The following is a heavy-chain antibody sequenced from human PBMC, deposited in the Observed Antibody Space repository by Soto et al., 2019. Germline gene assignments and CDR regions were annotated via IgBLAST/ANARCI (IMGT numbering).Heavy chain of an antibody. V-gene: IGHV4-34*01. D-gene: IGHD2-15*01. J-gene: IGHJ4*02. Sequence: QVQLQQWGAGLLKPSETLSLTCAVYGGSFRGYYWSWIRQFPGKGLEWIGEINHSGSTNYNPSLKSRVTISVDTSKNQFSLNLSSVTAADTAVSYCAREQCSGGTCSEIDYWGQVTLGTVSS. CDR3: AREQCSGGTCSEIDY. CDR1: GGSFRGYY. CDR2: INHSGST.